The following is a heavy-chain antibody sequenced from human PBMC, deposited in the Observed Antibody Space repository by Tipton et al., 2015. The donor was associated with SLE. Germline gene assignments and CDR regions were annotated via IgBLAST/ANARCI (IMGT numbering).Heavy chain of an antibody. CDR3: VRDRGGSFSVYFDY. CDR2: IYYSGTT. J-gene: IGHJ4*02. Sequence: LRLSCTVSGGSIRSSNYYWGWIRQPPGKGLEWIGSIYYSGTTYYNPSLKSRVTISVDTSKNQFSLNLTSVTAADTAAYYCVRDRGGSFSVYFDYRGQGTLVTVSP. V-gene: IGHV4-39*07. CDR1: GGSIRSSNYY. D-gene: IGHD1-26*01.